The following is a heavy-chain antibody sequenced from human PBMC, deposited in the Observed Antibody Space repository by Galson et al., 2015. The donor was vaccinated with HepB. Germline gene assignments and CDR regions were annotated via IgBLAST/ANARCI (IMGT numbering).Heavy chain of an antibody. V-gene: IGHV3-33*03. Sequence: SLRLSCAASGFTFSSYLMHWVRQAPGKGLEWVAVIWYDESYKFYEDSLKGRFTVSRDNSNNTLFLQMNGRTSEDTAVYYCARQLLVGGGLDVWGQGTTVIVSS. J-gene: IGHJ6*02. D-gene: IGHD6-13*01. CDR3: ARQLLVGGGLDV. CDR2: IWYDESYK. CDR1: GFTFSSYL.